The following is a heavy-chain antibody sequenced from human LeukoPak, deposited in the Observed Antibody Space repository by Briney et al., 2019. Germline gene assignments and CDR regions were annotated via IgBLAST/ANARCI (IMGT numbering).Heavy chain of an antibody. V-gene: IGHV3-21*01. Sequence: GGSLRLSCAASGFTFSSYSMNWVCQAPGKGLEWVSSISSSSSYIYYADSVKGRFTISRDNAKNSLYLQMNSLRAEDTAVYYCARHDYYDSSGPSYWGQGTLVTVSS. CDR2: ISSSSSYI. J-gene: IGHJ4*02. D-gene: IGHD3-22*01. CDR3: ARHDYYDSSGPSY. CDR1: GFTFSSYS.